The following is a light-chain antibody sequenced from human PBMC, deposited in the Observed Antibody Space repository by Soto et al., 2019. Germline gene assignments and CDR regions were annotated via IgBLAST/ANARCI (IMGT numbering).Light chain of an antibody. V-gene: IGKV3-20*01. CDR3: QQYGSSPLYT. Sequence: ESVLTQSPGTLSLSPGERATLSCRASQSVSSDYLAWYQQKPGQAPRLLIYGAASRATGIPDRLSGSGSGIDFTLTISRLEPEDFAVYYCQQYGSSPLYTVGQGTKMEIK. CDR2: GAA. J-gene: IGKJ2*01. CDR1: QSVSSDY.